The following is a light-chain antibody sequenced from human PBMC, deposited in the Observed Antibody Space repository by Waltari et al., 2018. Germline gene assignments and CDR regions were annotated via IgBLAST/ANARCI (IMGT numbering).Light chain of an antibody. CDR2: QDS. J-gene: IGLJ2*01. V-gene: IGLV3-1*01. CDR1: KLGDKY. Sequence: SYELTQPPSVSVSPGQTASITCSGDKLGDKYACWYQQKPGQSPVLVIYQDSKRPAGIPGRFPGSNSGNTATLTISGTQAMDEADYYCQAWDSSTWGFGGGTKLTVL. CDR3: QAWDSSTWG.